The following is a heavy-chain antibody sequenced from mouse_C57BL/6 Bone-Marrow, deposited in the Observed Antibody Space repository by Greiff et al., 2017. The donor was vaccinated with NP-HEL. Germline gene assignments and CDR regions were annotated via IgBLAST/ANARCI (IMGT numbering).Heavy chain of an antibody. J-gene: IGHJ4*01. CDR2: IWTGGGT. CDR3: ARNYGVVYYYAMDD. D-gene: IGHD1-1*02. CDR1: GFSLTSYA. V-gene: IGHV2-9-1*01. Sequence: QVQLQQSGPGLVAPSQCLSITCTVSGFSLTSYAISWVRQPPGKGLEWLGVIWTGGGTNYNSALKSRLSISKDNSESQEFRKVNSLQTDDTARYNCARNYGVVYYYAMDDWGQGTSVTVSS.